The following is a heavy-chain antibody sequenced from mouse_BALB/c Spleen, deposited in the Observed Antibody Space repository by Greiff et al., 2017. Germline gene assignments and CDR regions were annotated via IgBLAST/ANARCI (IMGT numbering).Heavy chain of an antibody. V-gene: IGHV5-6-5*01. CDR1: GFTFSSYA. CDR2: ISSGGST. CDR3: ARDDGYSRFAY. Sequence: EVQLVESGGGLVKPGGSLKLSCAASGFTFSSYAMSWVRQTPEKRLEWVASISSGGSTYYPDSVKGRFTISRDNARNILYLQMSSLRSEDTAMYYCARDDGYSRFAYWGQGTLVTVSA. J-gene: IGHJ3*01. D-gene: IGHD2-3*01.